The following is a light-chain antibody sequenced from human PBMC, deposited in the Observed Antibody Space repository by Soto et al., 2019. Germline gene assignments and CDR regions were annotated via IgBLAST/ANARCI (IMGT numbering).Light chain of an antibody. CDR2: DVS. CDR1: SSDVGGYNY. J-gene: IGLJ2*01. CDR3: SSYTSSSNVV. Sequence: QSALTQPASVSGSPGQSITISCTGTSSDVGGYNYVSWYQQHPGNAPKLIIYDVSNRPSGVSTRFSGSKSGNTASLTISGLQAEDEADYYCSSYTSSSNVVFGGGTKVTVL. V-gene: IGLV2-14*01.